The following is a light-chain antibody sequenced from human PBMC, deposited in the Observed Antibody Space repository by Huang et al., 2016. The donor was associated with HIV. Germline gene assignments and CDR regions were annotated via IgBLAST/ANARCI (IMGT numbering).Light chain of an antibody. CDR3: QQYKNWPPWT. CDR1: QSVSTN. Sequence: ETVMTQSPGTRSVSLGERATLSCRASQSVSTNVAWYQQKPGQGPRLLIYGASTRATGILARFSGSGSGTEFTLTISSLQSEDSAVYYCQQYKNWPPWTFGQGTKVEIK. J-gene: IGKJ1*01. V-gene: IGKV3-15*01. CDR2: GAS.